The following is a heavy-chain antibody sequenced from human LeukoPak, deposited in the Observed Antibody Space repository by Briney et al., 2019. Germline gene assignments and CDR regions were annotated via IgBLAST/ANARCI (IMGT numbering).Heavy chain of an antibody. V-gene: IGHV3-48*01. CDR2: ISSLSGTI. D-gene: IGHD1-26*01. J-gene: IGHJ5*02. CDR3: ANLNPVVGAP. Sequence: GGSLRLSCAASGFTFSSYSMNWVRQAPGEGLEWVSYISSLSGTIYYADSVKGRFTISRDNAKNSLYLQMNSLRAEDTAIYYCANLNPVVGAPWGQGTLVTVSS. CDR1: GFTFSSYS.